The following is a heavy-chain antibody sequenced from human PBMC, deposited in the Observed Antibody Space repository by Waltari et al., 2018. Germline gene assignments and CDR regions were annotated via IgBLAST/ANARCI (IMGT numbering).Heavy chain of an antibody. CDR3: ARGLAYSYGSGDAFDI. CDR1: GFTVSSNY. CDR2: IYSGGST. V-gene: IGHV3-53*01. D-gene: IGHD5-18*01. J-gene: IGHJ3*02. Sequence: EVQLVESGGGLIQPGGSLRLSCAASGFTVSSNYMSWVRQAQGKGLGWVSVIYSGGSTYYADSVKGRFTISRDNSKNTLYLQMNSLRAEDTAVYYCARGLAYSYGSGDAFDIWGQGTMVTVSS.